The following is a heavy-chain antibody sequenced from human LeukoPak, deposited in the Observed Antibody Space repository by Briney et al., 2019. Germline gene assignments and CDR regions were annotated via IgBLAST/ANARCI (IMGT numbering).Heavy chain of an antibody. CDR1: GFTFSSYS. V-gene: IGHV3-21*01. CDR3: ARDLEGYCSSTSCHTGDDAFDI. Sequence: PGGSLRLSCAASGFTFSSYSMNWVRQAPGKGLEWVSSISSSSSYIYYADSVKGRFTISRDNAKNSLYLQMNSLRAEDTAVYYCARDLEGYCSSTSCHTGDDAFDIWGQGTMVTVSS. J-gene: IGHJ3*02. D-gene: IGHD2-2*02. CDR2: ISSSSSYI.